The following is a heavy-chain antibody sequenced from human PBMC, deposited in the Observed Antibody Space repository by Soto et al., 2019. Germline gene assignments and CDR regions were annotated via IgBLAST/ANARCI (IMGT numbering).Heavy chain of an antibody. Sequence: GGSVKVSCKASGYPFSDNQIHWLRRAPGQGLERMGRINPKSDDTNYAQKFQGRVTMTRDTSIDTAYLELTGLTSDDTATYYCARKHSLDYIRWGLDPWGQGTLVTVS. V-gene: IGHV1-2*02. CDR3: ARKHSLDYIRWGLDP. J-gene: IGHJ5*02. CDR2: INPKSDDT. CDR1: GYPFSDNQ. D-gene: IGHD4-4*01.